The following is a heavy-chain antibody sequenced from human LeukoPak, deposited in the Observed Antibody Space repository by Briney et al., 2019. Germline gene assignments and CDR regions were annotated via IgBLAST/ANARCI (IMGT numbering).Heavy chain of an antibody. CDR2: IYYSGST. Sequence: SETLSLTCTVSGVSISNYYWSWIRQPPGKGLEWIGYIYYSGSTNYNPSLKSRVTISVDTSKNQFSLKLSSVTAADTAVYYCASVRRSGSYLSSGRTFDYWGQGTLVTVSS. CDR3: ASVRRSGSYLSSGRTFDY. J-gene: IGHJ4*02. D-gene: IGHD1-26*01. V-gene: IGHV4-59*01. CDR1: GVSISNYY.